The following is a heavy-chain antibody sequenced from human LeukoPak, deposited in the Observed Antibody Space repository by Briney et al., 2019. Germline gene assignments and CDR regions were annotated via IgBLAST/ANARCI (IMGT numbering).Heavy chain of an antibody. CDR1: GFTLNSYL. V-gene: IGHV3-7*01. J-gene: IGHJ3*01. CDR2: IKKDGSEE. CDR3: ARSNPNRNALDL. D-gene: IGHD1-14*01. Sequence: GGSLRLSCAASGFTLNSYLMSWVRQAPGRGLEWVANIKKDGSEESYLDSVKGRFTVSRDNAKNSLFLQMNSLRGEDTAVYYCARSNPNRNALDLWGQGTMVIISS.